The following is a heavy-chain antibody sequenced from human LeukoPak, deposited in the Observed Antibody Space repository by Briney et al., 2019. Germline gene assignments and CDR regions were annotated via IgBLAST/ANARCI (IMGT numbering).Heavy chain of an antibody. Sequence: GGSLRLSCAASGYTISAYWMHWVRQAPGKGLVWVSRINKDGSTVTYTDSVKGRFTISRDNAQNTLSLEMKSLRVDDTAVYYCVRGGPSGSGDYWGQGTLVTVSA. V-gene: IGHV3-74*01. J-gene: IGHJ4*02. CDR2: INKDGSTV. CDR3: VRGGPSGSGDY. CDR1: GYTISAYW. D-gene: IGHD3-10*01.